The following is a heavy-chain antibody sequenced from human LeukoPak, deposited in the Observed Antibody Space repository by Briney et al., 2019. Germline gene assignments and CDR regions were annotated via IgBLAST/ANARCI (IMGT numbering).Heavy chain of an antibody. Sequence: GGSLRLSCSASGFTFSTFSLNWVRQAPGKGLEWLSYIRSSSSIADSVKGRFTISRDNAKNSLYLQMNSLRAEDTAVYYCVRELAYAFDIWGQGTMVTVSS. D-gene: IGHD1-1*01. J-gene: IGHJ3*02. CDR2: IRSSSSI. V-gene: IGHV3-48*01. CDR1: GFTFSTFS. CDR3: VRELAYAFDI.